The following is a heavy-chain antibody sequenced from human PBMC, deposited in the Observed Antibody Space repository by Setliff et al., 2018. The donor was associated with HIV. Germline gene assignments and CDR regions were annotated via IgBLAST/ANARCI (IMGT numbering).Heavy chain of an antibody. D-gene: IGHD5-12*01. CDR1: GFTLSYYS. V-gene: IGHV3-11*01. CDR3: AKVGREYNGYDLTFDS. Sequence: GGSLRLSCAASGFTLSYYSMSWVRQAPGKGLEWISYISTSGSTIYYADSVKGRFTISRDNAKNSLYLQMNTLRAEDTAMYYCAKVGREYNGYDLTFDSWGQGTLVTVS. J-gene: IGHJ4*01. CDR2: ISTSGSTI.